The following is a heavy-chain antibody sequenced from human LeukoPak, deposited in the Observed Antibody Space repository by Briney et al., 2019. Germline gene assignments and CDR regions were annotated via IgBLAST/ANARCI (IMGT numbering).Heavy chain of an antibody. CDR1: GFTFSSYW. D-gene: IGHD4-23*01. CDR3: AREGPTTVVADWFDP. CDR2: IKQDGSEK. V-gene: IGHV3-7*01. J-gene: IGHJ5*02. Sequence: GGSLRLSCAASGFTFSSYWMSWVSQAPGKGLEWVANIKQDGSEKYYVDSVKGRFTISRDNAKNSLYLQMNSLRAEDTAVYYCAREGPTTVVADWFDPWGQGTLVTVSS.